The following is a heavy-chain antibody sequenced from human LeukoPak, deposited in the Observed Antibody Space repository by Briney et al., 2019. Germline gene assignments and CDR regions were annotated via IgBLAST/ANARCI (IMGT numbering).Heavy chain of an antibody. V-gene: IGHV3-23*01. CDR1: RFTPITSA. J-gene: IGHJ4*02. Sequence: GGSLRLSSAASRFTPITSAMSGGRQAPGKGVERVSPLRGSGGGTHYADSVKGRGTLSTDTSQKTLYLQKNTPRAEDTGVYYCAKERDGYNWWGQGKVVTVSS. D-gene: IGHD5-24*01. CDR2: LRGSGGGT. CDR3: AKERDGYNW.